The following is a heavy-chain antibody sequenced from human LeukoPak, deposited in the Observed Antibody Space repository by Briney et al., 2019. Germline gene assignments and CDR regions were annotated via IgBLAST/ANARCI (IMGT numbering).Heavy chain of an antibody. CDR2: IIPIFGTA. Sequence: SVKVSCKASGGTFISYAISWVRQAPGQGLEWMGGIIPIFGTANYAQKFQGRVTITADKSTSTAYMELSSLRSEDTAVYYCATVFASSSSVDYWGQGTLVTVSS. D-gene: IGHD6-6*01. J-gene: IGHJ4*02. CDR1: GGTFISYA. CDR3: ATVFASSSSVDY. V-gene: IGHV1-69*06.